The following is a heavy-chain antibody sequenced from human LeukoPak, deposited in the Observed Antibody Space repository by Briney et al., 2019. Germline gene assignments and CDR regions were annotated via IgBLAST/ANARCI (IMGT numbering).Heavy chain of an antibody. J-gene: IGHJ5*02. V-gene: IGHV4-39*07. D-gene: IGHD3-16*01. CDR3: ARDHRLYDYVWGSQINWFDP. CDR1: GGSISSSSYY. Sequence: SETLSLTCTVSGGSISSSSYYWGWIRQPPGKGLEWIGSIYYSGSTYYNPSLKSRVTISVDTSKNQFSLKLSSVTAADTAVYYCARDHRLYDYVWGSQINWFDPWGQGTLVTVSS. CDR2: IYYSGST.